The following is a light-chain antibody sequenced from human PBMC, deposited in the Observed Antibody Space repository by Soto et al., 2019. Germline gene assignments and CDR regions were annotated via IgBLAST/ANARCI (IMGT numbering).Light chain of an antibody. Sequence: EIVLTQSLDTVSWSPGERATRSCRDSQCVSLTFFACYQKTPGQPPKLLSYGASSRATGIPDRFSSSGSGTDFSITISRLEPEDFAVYYCQQYGSSLITFGQGTRLENK. CDR2: GAS. V-gene: IGKV3-20*01. CDR1: QCVSLTF. J-gene: IGKJ5*01. CDR3: QQYGSSLIT.